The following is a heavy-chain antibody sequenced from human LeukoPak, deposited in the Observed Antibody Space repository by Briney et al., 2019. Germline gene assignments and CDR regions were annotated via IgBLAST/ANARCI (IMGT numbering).Heavy chain of an antibody. J-gene: IGHJ4*02. Sequence: SETLSLTCAVSGGSISSGGYSWSWIRQPPGTGLEWIGYIYHSGSTYYNPSLKSRVTISVDRSKNQLSLKLNSVTAADTAVYYCARDRNYYDSSGYYFANWGQGTLVTVSS. V-gene: IGHV4-30-2*01. CDR1: GGSISSGGYS. D-gene: IGHD3-22*01. CDR2: IYHSGST. CDR3: ARDRNYYDSSGYYFAN.